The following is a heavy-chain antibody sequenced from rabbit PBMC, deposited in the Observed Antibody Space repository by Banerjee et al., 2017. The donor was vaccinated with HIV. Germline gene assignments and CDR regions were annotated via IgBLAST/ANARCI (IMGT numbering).Heavy chain of an antibody. J-gene: IGHJ6*01. Sequence: QSLEESGGDLVKPGASLTLTCKASGFDLSSKFYMCWVRQAPGKGLELIACIDTGSSGSTGYASWAKGRFTISKTSSTTVTLQMTSLTVADTATYFCVRSTSGYDIGDLWGQGTLVTVS. V-gene: IGHV1S40*01. CDR2: IDTGSSGST. CDR3: VRSTSGYDIGDL. CDR1: GFDLSSKFY. D-gene: IGHD1-1*01.